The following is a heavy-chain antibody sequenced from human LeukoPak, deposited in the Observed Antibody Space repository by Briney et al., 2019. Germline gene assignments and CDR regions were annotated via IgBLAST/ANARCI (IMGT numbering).Heavy chain of an antibody. CDR3: ARVYYDILTGYCYFDY. CDR1: GGAFSGYY. V-gene: IGHV4-34*01. D-gene: IGHD3-9*01. CDR2: INHSGST. J-gene: IGHJ4*02. Sequence: SETLSLTCAVYGGAFSGYYWSWIRQPPGKGLEWIGEINHSGSTNYNPSLKSRVTISVDTSKNQFSLKLSSVTAADTAVYYCARVYYDILTGYCYFDYWGQGTLVTVSS.